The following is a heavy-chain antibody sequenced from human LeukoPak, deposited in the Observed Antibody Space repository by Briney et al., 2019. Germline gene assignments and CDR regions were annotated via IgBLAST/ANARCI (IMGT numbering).Heavy chain of an antibody. V-gene: IGHV4-34*01. CDR3: GRGGISESRRYYSSSHFYFDY. Sequence: SETLSLTCAVSGVSLTDDYWSWIRQPPGQGLEWIGDINRSGSSNYKPSLKSRVTLSLDRSKNQFYLNLSSVTAADSAVYYCGRGGISESRRYYSSSHFYFDYWGQGALVTVSS. D-gene: IGHD3-22*01. CDR2: INRSGSS. CDR1: GVSLTDDY. J-gene: IGHJ4*02.